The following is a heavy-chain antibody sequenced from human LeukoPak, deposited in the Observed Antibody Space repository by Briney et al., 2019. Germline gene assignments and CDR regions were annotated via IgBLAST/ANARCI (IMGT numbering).Heavy chain of an antibody. CDR2: ISGSGGST. D-gene: IGHD6-13*01. CDR3: ARGAVDSSSWYADY. Sequence: PGGSLRHSCAASGFTFSSYAMSWVRQAPGKGLEWVSAISGSGGSTYYADSVKGRFTISRDNSKNTLYLQMNSLRAEDTAVYYCARGAVDSSSWYADYWGQGTLVTVSS. CDR1: GFTFSSYA. J-gene: IGHJ4*02. V-gene: IGHV3-23*01.